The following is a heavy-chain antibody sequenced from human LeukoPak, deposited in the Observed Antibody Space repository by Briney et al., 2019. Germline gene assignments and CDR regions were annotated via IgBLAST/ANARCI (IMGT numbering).Heavy chain of an antibody. CDR3: ARSIGLTGGGVDV. Sequence: GGSLRLSCAASGFTFRDYNMNWVRQAPGKGLEWVSYITDSGSTIHYADSVNGRFTISRDNAKNSLYLQMNSLRAEDSTVYYCARSIGLTGGGVDVWGRGTTVTVSS. D-gene: IGHD3-9*01. CDR1: GFTFRDYN. CDR2: ITDSGSTI. J-gene: IGHJ6*02. V-gene: IGHV3-11*01.